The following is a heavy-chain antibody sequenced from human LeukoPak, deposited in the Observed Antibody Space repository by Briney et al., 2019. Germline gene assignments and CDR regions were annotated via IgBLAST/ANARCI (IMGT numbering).Heavy chain of an antibody. CDR3: ARGDYYDSSGYYTFDY. CDR1: GGSISSSSYY. V-gene: IGHV4-39*07. Sequence: SETLSLTCTVSGGSISSSSYYWGWIRQPPGKGLEWIGSIYYSGSTNYNPSLKSRVTISVDTSKNQFSLKLSSVTAADTAVYYCARGDYYDSSGYYTFDYWGQGTLVTVSS. D-gene: IGHD3-22*01. J-gene: IGHJ4*02. CDR2: IYYSGST.